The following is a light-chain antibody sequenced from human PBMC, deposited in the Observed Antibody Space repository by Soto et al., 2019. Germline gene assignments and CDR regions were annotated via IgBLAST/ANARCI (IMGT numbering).Light chain of an antibody. V-gene: IGKV1-5*03. CDR1: QSINHW. J-gene: IGKJ1*01. CDR3: QQYTSPPWT. Sequence: DIQMTQSPSTLSASVGDRVTITCRASQSINHWLAWYQHKPGKAPYLLIYKASNLESGVPSRFSGSGSGTEFTLTLNSLQPDDFATYYCQQYTSPPWTFGQGTKVEIK. CDR2: KAS.